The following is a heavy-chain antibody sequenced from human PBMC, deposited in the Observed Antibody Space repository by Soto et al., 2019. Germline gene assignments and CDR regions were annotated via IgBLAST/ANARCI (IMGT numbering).Heavy chain of an antibody. CDR1: GFTFSGSA. CDR3: TRDIVVLPFENYFYYYYGRAC. J-gene: IGHJ6*02. V-gene: IGHV3-73*01. CDR2: IRSKANSYAT. Sequence: GGSLRLSCAASGFTFSGSAMHWVRQASGKGLEWVGRIRSKANSYATAYAASVKGRFTISRDDSKNTAYLQMNSLKTEDTAVYYCTRDIVVLPFENYFYYYYGRACWGQGTRV. D-gene: IGHD2-2*01.